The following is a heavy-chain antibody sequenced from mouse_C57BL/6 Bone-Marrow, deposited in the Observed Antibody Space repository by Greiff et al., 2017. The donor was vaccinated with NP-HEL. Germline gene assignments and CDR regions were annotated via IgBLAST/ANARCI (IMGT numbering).Heavy chain of an antibody. D-gene: IGHD2-3*01. V-gene: IGHV1-69*01. CDR3: ARSGLYDGYYFDY. J-gene: IGHJ2*01. CDR2: IDPSDSYT. CDR1: GYTFTSYW. Sequence: VQLQQPGAELVMPGASVKLSCKASGYTFTSYWMHWVKQRPGQGLEWIGEIDPSDSYTNYNQKFKGKSTLTVDKSSSTAYMQLSSLTSEDSAVYYCARSGLYDGYYFDYWGQGTTLTVSS.